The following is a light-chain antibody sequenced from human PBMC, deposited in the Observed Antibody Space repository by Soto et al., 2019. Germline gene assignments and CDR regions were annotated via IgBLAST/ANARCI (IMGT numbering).Light chain of an antibody. Sequence: QLVLTQSPSASASLGASVKLTCTLNSGHSSYAIAWHQQQPEKGPRYLMKLYNDGSHSKGDGIPDRFSGSSSGAERYLTISSLQPEDEADYYCQTWGAGFRTFGGGTQLTVL. CDR2: LYNDGSH. CDR1: SGHSSYA. V-gene: IGLV4-69*01. CDR3: QTWGAGFRT. J-gene: IGLJ2*01.